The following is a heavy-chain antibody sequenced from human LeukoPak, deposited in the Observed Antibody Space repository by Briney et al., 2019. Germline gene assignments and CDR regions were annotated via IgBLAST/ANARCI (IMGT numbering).Heavy chain of an antibody. Sequence: PGGSLRLSCAASGFTFRNYAMSWVRQAPGTGLEWVSGITSSGDSTYYAHSVKGRFTISRDNSKNTVYLQFNSLRAEDTAVYYCAKGPRRHFLPLDLWGQGTLVTVSS. CDR1: GFTFRNYA. V-gene: IGHV3-23*05. CDR2: ITSSGDST. D-gene: IGHD1-1*01. CDR3: AKGPRRHFLPLDL. J-gene: IGHJ4*02.